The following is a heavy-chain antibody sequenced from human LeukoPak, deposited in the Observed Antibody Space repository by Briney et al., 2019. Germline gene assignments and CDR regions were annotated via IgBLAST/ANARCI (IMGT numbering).Heavy chain of an antibody. Sequence: GGSLRLSCAASGFTFSSYWMSWVRQAPGKGLEWVANIKQDGSEKYYVDSVKGRFTVSRDNAKNSLYLQMNSLRAEDTAVYYCATEGNTMIVADDAFDIWGQGTMVTVSS. CDR3: ATEGNTMIVADDAFDI. CDR2: IKQDGSEK. CDR1: GFTFSSYW. V-gene: IGHV3-7*01. D-gene: IGHD3-22*01. J-gene: IGHJ3*02.